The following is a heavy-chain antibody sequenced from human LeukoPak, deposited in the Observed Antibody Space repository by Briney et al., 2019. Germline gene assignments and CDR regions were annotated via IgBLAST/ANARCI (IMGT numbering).Heavy chain of an antibody. CDR2: INPSGGST. Sequence: ASVKVSCKASGYTFTSYYMHWVRQAPGQGLEWMGIINPSGGSTSYAQKFQGRVTMTRDTSTSTVYMELSSLRPEDTAVYYCLVGATRAHFDYWGQGTLVTVSS. D-gene: IGHD1-26*01. J-gene: IGHJ4*02. CDR1: GYTFTSYY. CDR3: LVGATRAHFDY. V-gene: IGHV1-46*01.